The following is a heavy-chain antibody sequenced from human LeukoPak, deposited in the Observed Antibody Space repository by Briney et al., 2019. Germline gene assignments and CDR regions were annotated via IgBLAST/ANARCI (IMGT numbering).Heavy chain of an antibody. Sequence: GGTLRLSCAASGFTFSSYGMHWVRQAPGKGLEWVTFIRYDESNKYYADSVKGRFTISRDNSKNTLYLQMNSLRAEDTAVYYCARGVRRRPDAFDIWGQGTMVTVSS. J-gene: IGHJ3*02. CDR1: GFTFSSYG. CDR3: ARGVRRRPDAFDI. CDR2: IRYDESNK. D-gene: IGHD6-25*01. V-gene: IGHV3-30*02.